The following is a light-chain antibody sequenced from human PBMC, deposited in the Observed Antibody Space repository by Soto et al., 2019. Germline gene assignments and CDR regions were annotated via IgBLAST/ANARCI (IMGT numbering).Light chain of an antibody. CDR2: GAS. CDR3: QQYGSSPPWT. J-gene: IGKJ1*01. CDR1: QSVSSSY. V-gene: IGKV3-20*01. Sequence: EIVLTQSPGTLSLSPGERVTLSCRASQSVSSSYLAWYQQKPGQAPRLLIYGASSRATGIPDRFSGSGSGTDFTLTISRLEPEDFAVYYCQQYGSSPPWTFGQGTKVGIK.